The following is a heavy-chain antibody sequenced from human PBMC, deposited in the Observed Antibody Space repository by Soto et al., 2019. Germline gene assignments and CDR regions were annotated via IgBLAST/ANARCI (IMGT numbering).Heavy chain of an antibody. D-gene: IGHD3-22*01. V-gene: IGHV1-58*01. CDR3: ATPRSYYYESSGLYVFDI. Sequence: SVKVSCKASGFTFTSSAVQWVRQARGQRLEWIGWIVVGSGNTNYAQKFQERVTITRDMSTSTAYMELSSLRSEDTAGYYCATPRSYYYESSGLYVFDIWGQGTSVTVTS. CDR2: IVVGSGNT. CDR1: GFTFTSSA. J-gene: IGHJ3*02.